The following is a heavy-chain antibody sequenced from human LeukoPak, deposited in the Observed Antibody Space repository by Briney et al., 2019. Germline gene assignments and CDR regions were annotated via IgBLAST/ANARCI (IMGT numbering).Heavy chain of an antibody. D-gene: IGHD1-1*01. V-gene: IGHV4-59*08. CDR3: AGLPRGTRPPDYFQH. J-gene: IGHJ1*01. CDR2: IYYSGST. Sequence: SETLSLTCTVSGGSISSYYWSWIRQPPGKGLEGVGHIYYSGSTNYNPSLESRVTVSVDTSKNQFSLKLSSVTAADTAVYYCAGLPRGTRPPDYFQHWGQGTLVTVSS. CDR1: GGSISSYY.